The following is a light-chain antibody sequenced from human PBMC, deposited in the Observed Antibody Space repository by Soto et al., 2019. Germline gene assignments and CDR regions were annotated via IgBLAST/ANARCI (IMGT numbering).Light chain of an antibody. CDR3: LQYSGSAYT. CDR1: QFIDRW. J-gene: IGKJ2*01. Sequence: DIQMTQSPSTLSASVGDRVTITCRASQFIDRWLAWYQQKPGKAPQYLIFAASSLYGGVPLRFSGSGSGTEFTLTITSLQPDDSATYYCLQYSGSAYTFGQGTNVEIK. CDR2: AAS. V-gene: IGKV1-5*01.